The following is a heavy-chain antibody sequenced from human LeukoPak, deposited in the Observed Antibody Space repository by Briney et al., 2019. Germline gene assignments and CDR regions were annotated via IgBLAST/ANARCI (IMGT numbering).Heavy chain of an antibody. J-gene: IGHJ5*02. D-gene: IGHD2-8*02. V-gene: IGHV3-23*01. Sequence: GSLRLSCVASGFTFSNHAMTWVRQAPGKGLEWVSAISADAVDTFYAPSVKGRFTISRDNSKNTLYLQINSLRAEDTAIYYCAKDVWWSVSWGQGTLVTVSS. CDR1: GFTFSNHA. CDR3: AKDVWWSVS. CDR2: ISADAVDT.